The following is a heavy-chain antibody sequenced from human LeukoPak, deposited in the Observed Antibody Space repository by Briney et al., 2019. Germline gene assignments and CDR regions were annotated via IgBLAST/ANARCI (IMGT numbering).Heavy chain of an antibody. V-gene: IGHV4-31*03. J-gene: IGHJ5*02. CDR3: ARSASYHDILTGYYPGWFDP. Sequence: SQTLSLTCTVSGGSISSGGYYWSWIRQHPGKGLEWIGYIYYSGSTYYNPSLKSRVTISVDTSKNQFSLKLSSVTAADTAVYYCARSASYHDILTGYYPGWFDPWGQGTLSPSPQ. D-gene: IGHD3-9*01. CDR2: IYYSGST. CDR1: GGSISSGGYY.